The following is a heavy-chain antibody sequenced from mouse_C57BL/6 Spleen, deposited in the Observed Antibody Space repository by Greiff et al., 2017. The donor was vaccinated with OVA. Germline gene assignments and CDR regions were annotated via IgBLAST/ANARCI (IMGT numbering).Heavy chain of an antibody. J-gene: IGHJ3*01. CDR1: GYTFTSYW. Sequence: VQLQESGAELAKPGASVKLSCKASGYTFTSYWMHWVKQRPGQGLEWIGYLNPSSGYNKYNQKLKDKATLTADKSSSTAYMQLSSLTYEDAAVYYCANYGYDEFAYWGQGTLVTVSA. CDR3: ANYGYDEFAY. V-gene: IGHV1-7*01. D-gene: IGHD2-2*01. CDR2: LNPSSGYN.